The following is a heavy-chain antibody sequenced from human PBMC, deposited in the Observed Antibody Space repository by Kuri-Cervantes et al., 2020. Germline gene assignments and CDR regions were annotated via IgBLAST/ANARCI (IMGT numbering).Heavy chain of an antibody. CDR2: ISAYNGNT. CDR1: GYTFTSYG. CDR3: ARSPYRVIGYCSSTSCFYIDH. D-gene: IGHD2-2*01. Sequence: ASVKVSCKASGYTFTSYGISWVRQAPGQGLEWMGWISAYNGNTNYAQKLQGRVTMTTDTSTSTAYMELRSLRSDDTAVYYCARSPYRVIGYCSSTSCFYIDHWGQGTPVNGAS. J-gene: IGHJ4*02. V-gene: IGHV1-18*01.